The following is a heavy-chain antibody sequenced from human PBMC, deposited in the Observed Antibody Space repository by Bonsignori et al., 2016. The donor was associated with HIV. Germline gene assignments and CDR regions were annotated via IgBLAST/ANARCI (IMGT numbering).Heavy chain of an antibody. J-gene: IGHJ4*02. CDR2: ITSSSDTI. Sequence: WIRQPPGKGLEWLSYITSSSDTIYYADSVKGRFTISRDNAKNSLYLQMNSLRDEDTAVYYCARDRYRTGWYYYWGQGTLVTVSS. CDR3: ARDRYRTGWYYY. V-gene: IGHV3-48*02. D-gene: IGHD6-19*01.